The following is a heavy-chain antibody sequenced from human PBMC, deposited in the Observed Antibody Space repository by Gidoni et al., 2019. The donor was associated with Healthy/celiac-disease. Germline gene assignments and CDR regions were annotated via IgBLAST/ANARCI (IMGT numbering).Heavy chain of an antibody. CDR1: VCSISSSSYY. Sequence: QRQLQESGPRLGKPSETLSLTCTVSVCSISSSSYYWGWIRQPQGKGMEWIGSIYYGGRTYYNPSLKRRVTISVDTSKTQFSLKLSFVTAADTAVYYCARRWFGELPYYGMEVWGQGTTVTVSS. J-gene: IGHJ6*02. V-gene: IGHV4-39*01. CDR3: ARRWFGELPYYGMEV. D-gene: IGHD3-10*01. CDR2: IYYGGRT.